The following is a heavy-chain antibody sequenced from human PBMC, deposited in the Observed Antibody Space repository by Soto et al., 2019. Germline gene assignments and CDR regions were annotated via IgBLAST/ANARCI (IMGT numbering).Heavy chain of an antibody. D-gene: IGHD1-26*01. CDR1: GFTFSDYY. J-gene: IGHJ4*02. V-gene: IGHV3-11*06. CDR3: ARDVPRVGATAY. Sequence: QVQLVESGGGLVKPGGSLRLSCAASGFTFSDYYMSWIRQAPGKGLEWVSYISSNSNYTDYADSVKGRFTISRDNAKNSLYLQMNTLRGEDTAVYWGARDVPRVGATAYWGQGALVTVSS. CDR2: ISSNSNYT.